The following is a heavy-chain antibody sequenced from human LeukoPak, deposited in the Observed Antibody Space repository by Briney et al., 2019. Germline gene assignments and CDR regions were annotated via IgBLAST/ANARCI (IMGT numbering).Heavy chain of an antibody. CDR1: EFTFSSYG. V-gene: IGHV3-30*18. Sequence: GGSLRLSCAGSEFTFSSYGMHWVRQAPGKGLEWVAVISYDGSNKYYADSVNGRFTISRDNSKNTLYLQMNSLRAEDTAVYYCAKDKNSYSSTWYGGSDYWGQGTLVTVSS. CDR3: AKDKNSYSSTWYGGSDY. J-gene: IGHJ4*02. D-gene: IGHD6-13*01. CDR2: ISYDGSNK.